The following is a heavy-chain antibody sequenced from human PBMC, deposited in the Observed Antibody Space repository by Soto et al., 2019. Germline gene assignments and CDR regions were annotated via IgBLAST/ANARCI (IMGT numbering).Heavy chain of an antibody. Sequence: QITLKESGPTLVKPTQTLTLTCTFSGFSLSTSGVGVGWIRQPPVKALEWLALIYWDDDKRYSPSLKSRLTITKDTSKKQVVLTITNMDPVDTATYYCAHRIRPWNWFDPWGQGTLVTVSS. CDR3: AHRIRPWNWFDP. CDR2: IYWDDDK. CDR1: GFSLSTSGVG. J-gene: IGHJ5*02. V-gene: IGHV2-5*02.